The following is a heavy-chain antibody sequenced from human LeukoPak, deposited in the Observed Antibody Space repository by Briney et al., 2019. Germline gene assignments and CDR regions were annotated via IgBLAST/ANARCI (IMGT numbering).Heavy chain of an antibody. Sequence: SETLSLTCSVSGGSISSHYWSWIRQPPGKGLEWIGYMYYTGSTNYNPSLKSRVTISVDTSKKYFSLKLSSVTAAGTAVYYCARHDWGSSFDYWGQGTLVTVSS. CDR2: MYYTGST. D-gene: IGHD7-27*01. CDR3: ARHDWGSSFDY. CDR1: GGSISSHY. J-gene: IGHJ4*02. V-gene: IGHV4-59*08.